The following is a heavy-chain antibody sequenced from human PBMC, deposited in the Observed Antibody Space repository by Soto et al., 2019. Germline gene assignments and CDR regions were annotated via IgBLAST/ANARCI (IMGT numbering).Heavy chain of an antibody. V-gene: IGHV1-18*01. CDR1: GYTFTSYG. D-gene: IGHD3-3*01. CDR3: ARHNADFWSGSYYYYYYMDV. J-gene: IGHJ6*03. Sequence: ASVKVSCKASGYTFTSYGISWVRQAPGQGLEWMGWISAYNGNTNYAQKLQGRVTMTTDTSTSTAYMELRSLRSDDTAMYYCARHNADFWSGSYYYYYYMDVWGKGTTVTVSS. CDR2: ISAYNGNT.